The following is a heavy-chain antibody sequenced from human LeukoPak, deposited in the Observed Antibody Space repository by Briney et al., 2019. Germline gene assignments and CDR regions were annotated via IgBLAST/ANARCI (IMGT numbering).Heavy chain of an antibody. D-gene: IGHD4-23*01. CDR3: ARYGYGGNSGLYFDY. J-gene: IGHJ4*02. CDR2: ISSSGSTI. Sequence: GGSLRLSCAASGFTSSAYYMSWFRQPPGKGREWVSYISSSGSTIYYADSVKGRFTISRDNAKNSLYLQMNSLRAEDTAVYYCARYGYGGNSGLYFDYWGQGTLVTVSS. V-gene: IGHV3-11*01. CDR1: GFTSSAYY.